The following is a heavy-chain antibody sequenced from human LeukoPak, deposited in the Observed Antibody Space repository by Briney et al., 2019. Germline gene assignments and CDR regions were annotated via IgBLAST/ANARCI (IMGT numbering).Heavy chain of an antibody. CDR2: ISYDGSNK. CDR1: GFTFSSYA. Sequence: GRSLRLSCAASGFTFSSYAMHWVRQAPGKGLEWVAVISYDGSNKYYADSVKGRFTISRDNSKNTLYLQMNSLGAEDTAVYYCAREIPVFLGIVVVPAAIARRGGMDVWGKGTTVTVSS. CDR3: AREIPVFLGIVVVPAAIARRGGMDV. V-gene: IGHV3-30*04. D-gene: IGHD2-2*03. J-gene: IGHJ6*04.